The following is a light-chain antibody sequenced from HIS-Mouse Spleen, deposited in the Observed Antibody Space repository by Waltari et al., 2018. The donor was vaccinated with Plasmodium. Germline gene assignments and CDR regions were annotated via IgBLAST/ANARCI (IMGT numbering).Light chain of an antibody. V-gene: IGKV3-11*01. J-gene: IGKJ4*01. CDR3: QQRSNWPRVLT. CDR2: DAS. CDR1: QSVSSY. Sequence: EIVLTHSPATLSLSPAHRPTLSCRASQSVSSYLAWYQQKPGQAPRLLIYDASNRATGIPARFSGSGSGTDFTLTISSLEPEDFAVYYCQQRSNWPRVLTFGGGTKVEIK.